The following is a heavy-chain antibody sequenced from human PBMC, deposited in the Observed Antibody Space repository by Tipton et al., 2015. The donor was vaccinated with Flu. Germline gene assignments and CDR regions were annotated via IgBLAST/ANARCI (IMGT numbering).Heavy chain of an antibody. Sequence: QLVQSGAEVKKPGASVKVSCKTSGYTFTSYDINWVRQATGQGLEWMGWMNPNSGNTGYAQKFQGRVTMTRNTSISTAYMELSSLRSEDTAVYYCAREGYSSSSGPRTNWFDPWGQGTLVTVSS. V-gene: IGHV1-8*01. J-gene: IGHJ5*02. CDR3: AREGYSSSSGPRTNWFDP. D-gene: IGHD6-6*01. CDR2: MNPNSGNT. CDR1: GYTFTSYD.